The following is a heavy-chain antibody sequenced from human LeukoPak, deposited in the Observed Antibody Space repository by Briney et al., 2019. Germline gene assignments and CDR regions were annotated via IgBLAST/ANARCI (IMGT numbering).Heavy chain of an antibody. V-gene: IGHV1-2*02. D-gene: IGHD2-2*01. CDR1: GYTFTGYY. CDR3: ARDYCSSTSCYLGWFDP. J-gene: IGHJ5*02. CDR2: INPNSGGT. Sequence: ASVKVSCKASGYTFTGYYMHWVRQAPGQGLEWMGWINPNSGGTNYAQEFQGRVTMTRDTSISTAYMELSRLRSDDTAVYYCARDYCSSTSCYLGWFDPWGQGTLVTVSS.